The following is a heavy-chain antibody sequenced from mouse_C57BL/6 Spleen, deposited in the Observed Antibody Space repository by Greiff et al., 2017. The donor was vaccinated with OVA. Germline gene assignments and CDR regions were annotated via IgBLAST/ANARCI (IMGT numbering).Heavy chain of an antibody. Sequence: ESGPGLVKPSQSLSLTCSVTGYSITSGYYWNWIRQFPGNKLEWMGYISYDGSNNYNPSLKNRISITRDTSKNQFFLKLNSVTTEDTATYYCARGGNYDYDGVAYWGQGTLVTVSA. CDR2: ISYDGSN. V-gene: IGHV3-6*01. CDR3: ARGGNYDYDGVAY. D-gene: IGHD2-4*01. J-gene: IGHJ3*01. CDR1: GYSITSGYY.